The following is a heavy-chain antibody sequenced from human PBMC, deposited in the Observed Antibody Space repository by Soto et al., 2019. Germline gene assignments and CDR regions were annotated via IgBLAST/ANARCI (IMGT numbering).Heavy chain of an antibody. CDR2: MSYDERNK. D-gene: IGHD5-18*01. J-gene: IGHJ4*02. Sequence: GGSLRLSCAASGFTFSSYAMHWVRQAPGKGLEWVAVMSYDERNKFYADSVKGRFSISRDNSNNILYLQMNSLRDEDTAVYYCAKDARTSIVTDYYFDSWGQGTLVTVSS. CDR3: AKDARTSIVTDYYFDS. V-gene: IGHV3-30*18. CDR1: GFTFSSYA.